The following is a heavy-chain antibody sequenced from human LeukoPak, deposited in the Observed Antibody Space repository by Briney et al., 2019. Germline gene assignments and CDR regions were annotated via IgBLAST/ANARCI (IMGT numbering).Heavy chain of an antibody. D-gene: IGHD6-13*01. CDR3: VWSSSWEKRYYLDY. J-gene: IGHJ4*02. V-gene: IGHV3-15*05. CDR1: GFTFTVAW. CDR2: IKSKTDVAPI. Sequence: GGSLRLSCAASGFTFTVAWMSWVRQAPGKGLEWLGRIKSKTDVAPIDYAAPVKGRFTISRDDSKNTVYLQMNTVKTEDTAVYYCVWSSSWEKRYYLDYWGQGTLVTVSS.